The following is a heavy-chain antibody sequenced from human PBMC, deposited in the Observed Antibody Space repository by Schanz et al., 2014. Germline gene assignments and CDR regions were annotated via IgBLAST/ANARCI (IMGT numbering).Heavy chain of an antibody. D-gene: IGHD2-2*01. J-gene: IGHJ4*02. V-gene: IGHV3-30*18. CDR1: GFTFSSYG. Sequence: QVQLVESGGGVVQPGRSLRLSCAASGFTFSSYGMHWVRQAPGTGLEWVAAMSYDGSIKYYGDSVKGRFTISRDNSKNTQYLHMNTLRSEDTAVYYCAKDSTHIDIVLVPTAIDYWGQGTLVTVSS. CDR2: MSYDGSIK. CDR3: AKDSTHIDIVLVPTAIDY.